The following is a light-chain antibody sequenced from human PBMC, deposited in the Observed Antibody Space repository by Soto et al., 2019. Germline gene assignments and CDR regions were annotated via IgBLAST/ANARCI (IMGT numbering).Light chain of an antibody. CDR1: QSVNSNY. CDR2: GAS. CDR3: YLYSNSPPVT. J-gene: IGKJ4*01. V-gene: IGKV3-20*01. Sequence: EIVLTQSPGTLSLSPGERATLSCRASQSVNSNYLVWYQQKPGQAPRLLIYGASSRATGIPDRFSGSGSGTEFTLTISRLEPEDFAVYYCYLYSNSPPVTFGGGTKVEIK.